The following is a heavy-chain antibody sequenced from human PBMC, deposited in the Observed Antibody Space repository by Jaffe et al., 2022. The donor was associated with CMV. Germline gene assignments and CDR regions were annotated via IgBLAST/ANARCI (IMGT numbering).Heavy chain of an antibody. CDR2: INHSGST. CDR1: GGSFSGYY. Sequence: QVQLQQWGAGLLKPSETLSLTCAVYGGSFSGYYWSWIRQPPGKGLEWIGEINHSGSTNYNPSLKSRVTISVDTSKNQFSLKLSSVTAADTAVYYCARPLPSSSWYGNYYYYGMDVWGQGTTVTVSS. CDR3: ARPLPSSSWYGNYYYYGMDV. J-gene: IGHJ6*02. V-gene: IGHV4-34*01. D-gene: IGHD6-13*01.